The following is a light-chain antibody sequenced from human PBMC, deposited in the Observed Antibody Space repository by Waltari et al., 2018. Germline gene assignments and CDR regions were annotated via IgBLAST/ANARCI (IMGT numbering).Light chain of an antibody. CDR1: SSEIGTYNR. CDR3: CSYVGSRTLV. J-gene: IGLJ2*01. V-gene: IGLV2-23*01. Sequence: QSALTQPASVAGSPGQSITISCNGSSSEIGTYNRVSWYQQHPGKAPKLMIYESTKRPSGVSNRFSGFRSGNTASLTISGLQAEDEADYYCCSYVGSRTLVFGGGTKLTVL. CDR2: EST.